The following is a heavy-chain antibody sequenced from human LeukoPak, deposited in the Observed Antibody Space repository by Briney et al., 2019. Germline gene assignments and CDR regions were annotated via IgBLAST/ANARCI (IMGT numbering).Heavy chain of an antibody. CDR2: INTSGGST. V-gene: IGHV1-46*01. CDR3: ARDYTPSSSAYYDPSFDY. D-gene: IGHD3-22*01. Sequence: ASVKVSCKASGYTFTSYYMHWVRQAPGQGLEWMGVINTSGGSTSYAQKFQGRVTMTRDTSTSAVYMELSSLRSEDTAVYYCARDYTPSSSAYYDPSFDYWGQGTLVTVSS. CDR1: GYTFTSYY. J-gene: IGHJ4*02.